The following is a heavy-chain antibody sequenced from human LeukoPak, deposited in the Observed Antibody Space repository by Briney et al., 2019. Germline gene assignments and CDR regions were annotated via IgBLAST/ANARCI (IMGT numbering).Heavy chain of an antibody. Sequence: PGGSLRLSCAASGFTFSDYYMSWIRQAPGKGLEWVSYISSSSSYTNYADSVKGRFTISRDNAKNSLYLQMNSLRAEDTAVYYCARDSFNKVRGEPPGYWGQGTLVTVSS. D-gene: IGHD3-10*01. CDR1: GFTFSDYY. CDR3: ARDSFNKVRGEPPGY. CDR2: ISSSSSYT. J-gene: IGHJ4*02. V-gene: IGHV3-11*06.